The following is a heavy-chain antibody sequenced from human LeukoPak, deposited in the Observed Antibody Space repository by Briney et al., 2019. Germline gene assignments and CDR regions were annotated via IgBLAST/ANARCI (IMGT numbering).Heavy chain of an antibody. Sequence: SETLSLTCTVSGGSISSSDYYWGWIRQPPGRWLEWIGSIYYTGGTYYNPSLKTRFTIYLNTSEIQFSLKLNSVTAADTAVYYCARHRSSTSFSAFCAWGQGTLVTVSS. D-gene: IGHD2-2*01. CDR2: IYYTGGT. CDR1: GGSISSSDYY. CDR3: ARHRSSTSFSAFCA. V-gene: IGHV4-39*01. J-gene: IGHJ5*02.